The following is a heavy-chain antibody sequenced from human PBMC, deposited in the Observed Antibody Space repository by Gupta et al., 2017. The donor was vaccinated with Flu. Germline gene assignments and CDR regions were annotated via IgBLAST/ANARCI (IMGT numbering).Heavy chain of an antibody. D-gene: IGHD5-18*01. CDR1: GGSISSGGYY. J-gene: IGHJ5*02. CDR2: IYYSGST. CDR3: ARDRVDTAMVTLGGWFDP. V-gene: IGHV4-31*03. Sequence: QVQLQESGPGLVKPSQTLSLTCTVSGGSISSGGYYWSWIRQHPGKGLEWIGYIYYSGSTYYNPSLKSRVTISVDTSKNQFSLKLSSVTAADTAVYYCARDRVDTAMVTLGGWFDPWGQGTLVTVSS.